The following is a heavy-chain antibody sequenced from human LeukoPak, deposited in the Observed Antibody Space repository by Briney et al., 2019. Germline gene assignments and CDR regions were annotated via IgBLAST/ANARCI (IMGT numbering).Heavy chain of an antibody. J-gene: IGHJ6*03. CDR2: IYYSGST. Sequence: PETLSLTCTVSGGSISSYYWSWIRQPPGKGLEWIGYIYYSGSTNYNRSLKSRVTISVDTSKNQFSLKLSSVTAADTAVYYGAREYYDFWSGYYTVGYYYMDVWGKGTTVTVSS. CDR1: GGSISSYY. D-gene: IGHD3-3*01. V-gene: IGHV4-59*01. CDR3: AREYYDFWSGYYTVGYYYMDV.